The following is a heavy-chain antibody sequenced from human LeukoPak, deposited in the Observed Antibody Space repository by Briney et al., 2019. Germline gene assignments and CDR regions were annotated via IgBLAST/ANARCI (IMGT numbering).Heavy chain of an antibody. CDR3: ARDSPGYLAYDS. D-gene: IGHD1-1*01. J-gene: IGHJ4*02. CDR2: IKEDGSAT. CDR1: GFTFSTYW. V-gene: IGHV3-7*04. Sequence: GGSLRLSCAASGFTFSTYWMTWVRQAPGKGPEWVANIKEDGSATYYVDSVKGRFTISRDNAKKSLYLQMNRLRAEDTAVYYCARDSPGYLAYDSWGQGTLVTVS.